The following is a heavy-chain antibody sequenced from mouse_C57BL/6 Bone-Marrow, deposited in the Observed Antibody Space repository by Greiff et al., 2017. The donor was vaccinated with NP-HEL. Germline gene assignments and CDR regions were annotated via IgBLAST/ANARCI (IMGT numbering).Heavy chain of an antibody. CDR3: ASKRGSSWDWYFDV. D-gene: IGHD1-1*01. J-gene: IGHJ1*03. CDR2: ISYSGST. Sequence: DVKLVESGPGLAKPSQTLSLTCSVTGYSITSDYWNWIRKFPGNKLEYMGYISYSGSTYYNPSLKSRISITRDTSKNQYYLQLNSVTTEDTATYYCASKRGSSWDWYFDVWGTGTTVTVSS. CDR1: GYSITSDY. V-gene: IGHV3-8*01.